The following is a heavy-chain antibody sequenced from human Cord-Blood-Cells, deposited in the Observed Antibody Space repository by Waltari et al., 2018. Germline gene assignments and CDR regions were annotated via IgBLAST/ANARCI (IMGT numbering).Heavy chain of an antibody. CDR2: INHSGST. Sequence: QVQLQQWGAGLLKPSETLSLTCAVYGGSFSGYYWSWIRQPPGKGLEWIGEINHSGSTNSNPSLKNRVTISVDTSKNQFSLKLSSVTAADTAVYYCARHPPLTGFDYWGQGTLVTVSS. V-gene: IGHV4-34*01. D-gene: IGHD7-27*01. CDR3: ARHPPLTGFDY. J-gene: IGHJ4*02. CDR1: GGSFSGYY.